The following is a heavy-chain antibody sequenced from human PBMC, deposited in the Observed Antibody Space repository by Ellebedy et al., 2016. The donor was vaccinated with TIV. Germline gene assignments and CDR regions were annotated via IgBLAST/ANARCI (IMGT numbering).Heavy chain of an antibody. J-gene: IGHJ4*02. CDR3: AREARYCGIGSSCYSFDY. Sequence: SETLSPTXAVPGGPISSGNWWNWVRQSSGKGLEWIGEIHHSGSTNYNPSLESRVTISVDKSKNQFSLKLNSVTAADTAVYYCAREARYCGIGSSCYSFDYWGQGTLVTVSS. D-gene: IGHD2-15*01. CDR2: IHHSGST. CDR1: GGPISSGNW. V-gene: IGHV4-4*02.